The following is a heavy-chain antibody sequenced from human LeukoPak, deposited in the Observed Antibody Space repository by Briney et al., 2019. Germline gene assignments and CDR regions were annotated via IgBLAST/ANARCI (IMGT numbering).Heavy chain of an antibody. D-gene: IGHD3-22*01. Sequence: GGSLRLSCAASGFTFSSYSMNWVRQAPGKGLEWVSSISSSSSYIYYADSVKGRFTISRDNSKNTLYLQMNSLRAEDTAVYYCARTLVVVMYYGMDVWGQGTTVTVSS. CDR1: GFTFSSYS. CDR3: ARTLVVVMYYGMDV. CDR2: ISSSSSYI. V-gene: IGHV3-21*01. J-gene: IGHJ6*02.